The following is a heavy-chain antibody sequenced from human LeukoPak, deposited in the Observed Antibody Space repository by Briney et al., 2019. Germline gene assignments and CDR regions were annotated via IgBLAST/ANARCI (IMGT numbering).Heavy chain of an antibody. CDR3: ARSGSYDYYFDY. CDR2: IYPGDSDP. J-gene: IGHJ4*02. Sequence: GESLKISCXASGYTFSSYWVGWVRQIPGKGLEGMGIIYPGDSDPREITSFQGQVTITSHKSVTTAYLQWSSLNASDTAMYYCARSGSYDYYFDYWGQGTLVTVSS. D-gene: IGHD1-26*01. V-gene: IGHV5-51*01. CDR1: GYTFSSYW.